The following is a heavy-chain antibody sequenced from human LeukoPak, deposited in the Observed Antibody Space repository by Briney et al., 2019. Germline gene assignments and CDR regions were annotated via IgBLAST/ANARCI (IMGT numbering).Heavy chain of an antibody. D-gene: IGHD3-22*01. V-gene: IGHV4-31*03. CDR2: IYYSGST. J-gene: IGHJ4*02. CDR1: GGSISSGGYY. CDR3: ARHGDSSGYYYYFDY. Sequence: SETLSLTCTVSGGSISSGGYYWSWIRQHPGKGLEWIGYIYYSGSTYYNPSLKSRVTISVDTSKNQFSLKLSSVTAADTAVYYCARHGDSSGYYYYFDYWGQGTLVTVSS.